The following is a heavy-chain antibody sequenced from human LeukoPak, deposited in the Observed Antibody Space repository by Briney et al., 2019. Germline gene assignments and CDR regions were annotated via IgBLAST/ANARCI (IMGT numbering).Heavy chain of an antibody. V-gene: IGHV1-69*05. D-gene: IGHD2-15*01. Sequence: SSVKLSCKASGGTFSSYAIGWVRQAPGQGLEWMGGTIPIFGTANYTQKSQGRVTITTDESTSTAYMELSSLRSEDTAVCYCAREDCSGGSCYPAYYYYMDVWGKGTTVTVSS. CDR2: TIPIFGTA. CDR1: GGTFSSYA. CDR3: AREDCSGGSCYPAYYYYMDV. J-gene: IGHJ6*03.